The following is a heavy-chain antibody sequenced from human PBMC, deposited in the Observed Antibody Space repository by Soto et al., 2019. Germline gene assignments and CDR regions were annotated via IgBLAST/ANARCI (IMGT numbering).Heavy chain of an antibody. J-gene: IGHJ4*02. D-gene: IGHD4-17*01. CDR3: AKNQGSTVYYFDY. Sequence: EVPLLESGGGLVQPGGSLRLSCAASGFTFSSYAMSWVRQAPGKGLEWVSSISDSGGSTYYADSVKGRFTISRDNSKITLYLQMNSLRAEDTAIYYCAKNQGSTVYYFDYWGQGTLVTVSS. CDR2: ISDSGGST. CDR1: GFTFSSYA. V-gene: IGHV3-23*01.